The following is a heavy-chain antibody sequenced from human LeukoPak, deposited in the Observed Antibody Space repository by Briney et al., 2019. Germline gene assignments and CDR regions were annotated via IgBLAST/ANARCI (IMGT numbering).Heavy chain of an antibody. Sequence: SLKVSCKASGCTFSGYAISWVRQAPGQGLEWMGGIIPIFGTANYAQKFQGRVTITADESTSTAYMELSSLRSEDTAVYYCARGLGLGGHDYWGQGTLVTVSS. CDR2: IIPIFGTA. J-gene: IGHJ4*02. CDR3: ARGLGLGGHDY. CDR1: GCTFSGYA. V-gene: IGHV1-69*13. D-gene: IGHD2-15*01.